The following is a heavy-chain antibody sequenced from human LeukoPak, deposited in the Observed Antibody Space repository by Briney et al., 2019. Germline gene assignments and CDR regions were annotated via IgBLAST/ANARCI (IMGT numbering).Heavy chain of an antibody. V-gene: IGHV1-8*01. CDR2: MNPNSGNT. CDR1: GYTFTSYD. J-gene: IGHJ4*02. D-gene: IGHD5-24*01. Sequence: ASVKVSCKASGYTFTSYDINWVRQATGQGLEWMGWMNPNSGNTGYAQKFQGRVTMTRDTSTSTVYMELSSLRSEDTAVYYCARGAGVVMALSWWGQGTLVTVSS. CDR3: ARGAGVVMALSW.